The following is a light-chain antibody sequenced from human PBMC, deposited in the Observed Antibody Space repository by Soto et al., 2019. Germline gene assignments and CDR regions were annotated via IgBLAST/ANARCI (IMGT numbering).Light chain of an antibody. CDR3: QQQGT. Sequence: EIVLTQSPGTLSLSPGERATLSCRASRSLSSSYVVWYQQKPGQAPRPLIYAASRRATGIPDRFSGSGSATEYTLTISRLEPEDFAVYYCQQQGTFGQGTKLEIK. CDR2: AAS. CDR1: RSLSSSY. J-gene: IGKJ2*01. V-gene: IGKV3-20*01.